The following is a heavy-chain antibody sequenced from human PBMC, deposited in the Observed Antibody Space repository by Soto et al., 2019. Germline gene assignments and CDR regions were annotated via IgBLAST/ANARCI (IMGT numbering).Heavy chain of an antibody. D-gene: IGHD3-16*01. Sequence: SETLSLTCTVSGDPITSGVYFWSWIRQHPVKGLEWIGYIYHSGSTYYKPSLRGRVSMSVDTSKNQFSLELTSVTVADTAVYYCARAPTGEWGQGTLVTVSS. CDR3: ARAPTGE. CDR2: IYHSGST. V-gene: IGHV4-31*03. J-gene: IGHJ4*02. CDR1: GDPITSGVYF.